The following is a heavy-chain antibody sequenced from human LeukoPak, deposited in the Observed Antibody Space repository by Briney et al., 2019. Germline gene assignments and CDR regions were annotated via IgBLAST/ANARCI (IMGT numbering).Heavy chain of an antibody. CDR1: GYTFTSYG. J-gene: IGHJ4*02. CDR3: ATQGIAVAGTHYGY. Sequence: ASVKVSCKASGYTFTSYGISWVRRAPGQGLEWMGWISAYNGNTNHAQKLQGRVTMTTDTSTSTAYMELRSLRSDDTAVYYCATQGIAVAGTHYGYWGQGTLVTVSS. D-gene: IGHD6-19*01. CDR2: ISAYNGNT. V-gene: IGHV1-18*01.